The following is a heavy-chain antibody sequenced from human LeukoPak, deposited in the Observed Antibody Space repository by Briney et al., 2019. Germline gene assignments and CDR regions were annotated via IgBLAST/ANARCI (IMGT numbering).Heavy chain of an antibody. CDR3: ARLEGITATTMGAFDI. J-gene: IGHJ3*02. Sequence: PSETLSLTCSVSGGSVDYYYWSWIRQPPEKGLEWIGYIYTSGGTNYNPSLESRVTISVDTSRNQFSLKLSSVTAADTAVYYCARLEGITATTMGAFDIWGQGTMATVSS. CDR1: GGSVDYYY. V-gene: IGHV4-4*09. CDR2: IYTSGGT. D-gene: IGHD1-7*01.